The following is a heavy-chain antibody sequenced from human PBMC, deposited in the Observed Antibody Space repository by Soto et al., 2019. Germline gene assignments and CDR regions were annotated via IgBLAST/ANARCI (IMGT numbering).Heavy chain of an antibody. CDR1: GGSISSYY. CDR2: IYYSGST. Sequence: ASETLSLTCTVSGGSISSYYWSWIRQPPGKGLEWIGYIYYSGSTNYNPSLKSRVTISVDTSKNQFSLKLSSVTAADTAVYYCARDRYGSGSYYDYWGQGTLVTVSS. CDR3: ARDRYGSGSYYDY. V-gene: IGHV4-59*01. J-gene: IGHJ4*02. D-gene: IGHD3-10*01.